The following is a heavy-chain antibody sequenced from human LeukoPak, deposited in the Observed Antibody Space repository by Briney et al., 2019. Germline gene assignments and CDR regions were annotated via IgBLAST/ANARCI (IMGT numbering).Heavy chain of an antibody. D-gene: IGHD6-19*01. Sequence: ASVKVSCKASGYTFTIYAMHWVRQAPGQRLEWMGWINAGNGNTKYSQKFQGRVTITRDTSASTAYMELSSLRSEDTAVYYCARISRLGSSHVPFDYWGQGTLVTVSS. CDR3: ARISRLGSSHVPFDY. CDR2: INAGNGNT. CDR1: GYTFTIYA. V-gene: IGHV1-3*01. J-gene: IGHJ4*02.